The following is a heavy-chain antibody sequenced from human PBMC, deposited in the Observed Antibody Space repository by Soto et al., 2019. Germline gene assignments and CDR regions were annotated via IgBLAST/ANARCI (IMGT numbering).Heavy chain of an antibody. CDR2: INPSGGST. D-gene: IGHD5-12*01. J-gene: IGHJ3*02. CDR1: GYTFTSYY. V-gene: IGHV1-46*01. Sequence: ASVKVSCKASGYTFTSYYMHWVRQAPGQGLEWMGIINPSGGSTSYAQKFQGRVTMTRDTSTSTVYMELSSLRSGDTAVYYCAREALEMATITGAFDIWGQGTMVTVSS. CDR3: AREALEMATITGAFDI.